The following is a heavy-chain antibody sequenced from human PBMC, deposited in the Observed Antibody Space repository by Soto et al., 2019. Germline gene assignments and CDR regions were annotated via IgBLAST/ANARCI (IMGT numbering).Heavy chain of an antibody. CDR1: GFTFSSYS. J-gene: IGHJ4*02. D-gene: IGHD3-22*01. CDR3: ARDGYYDSSGQIDY. Sequence: GGLRLSCAASGFTFSSYSMNWVRQAPGKGMEWVSSISSSSSYIYYADSVKGRFTISRDNAKNSLYLQMNSLRAEDTAVYYCARDGYYDSSGQIDYWGQGTLVTVSS. CDR2: ISSSSSYI. V-gene: IGHV3-21*01.